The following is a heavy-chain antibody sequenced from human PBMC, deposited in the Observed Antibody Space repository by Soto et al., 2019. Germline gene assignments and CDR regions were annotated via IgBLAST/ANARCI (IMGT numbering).Heavy chain of an antibody. J-gene: IGHJ5*02. Sequence: SETLSLTCTVSGGSISSGDYYWSWIRQPPGKGLEWIGYIYYSGSTYYNPSLKSRVTISVDTSKNQFSLKLSSVTAADTAVYYCARDYPGSGTNRRFDPWGQGTLATVSS. CDR2: IYYSGST. CDR1: GGSISSGDYY. D-gene: IGHD3-3*01. V-gene: IGHV4-30-4*01. CDR3: ARDYPGSGTNRRFDP.